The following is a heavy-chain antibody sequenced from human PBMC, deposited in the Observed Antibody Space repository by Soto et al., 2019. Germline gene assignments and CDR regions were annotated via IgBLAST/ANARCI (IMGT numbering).Heavy chain of an antibody. D-gene: IGHD4-17*01. J-gene: IGHJ4*02. V-gene: IGHV4-39*01. CDR2: ISYSGRT. CDR1: GASIITDNYF. CDR3: ARRRASDYGGNHHPYYFDR. Sequence: SETLSLTCTVSGASIITDNYFWVWIRHSPRRGLELIGSISYSGRTYDNPSLQSRVTISIDASKNQFSLKLTSVTTADTAAYYCARRRASDYGGNHHPYYFDRWGQGALVTVSS.